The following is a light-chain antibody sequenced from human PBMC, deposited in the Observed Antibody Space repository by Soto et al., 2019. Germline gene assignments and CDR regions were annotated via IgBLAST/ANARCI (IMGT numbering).Light chain of an antibody. CDR2: RES. V-gene: IGKV1-5*03. CDR1: QTISSW. CDR3: QQYGGYSWT. J-gene: IGKJ1*01. Sequence: DIQMTQSPSTLSASVGDRVTITCRASQTISSWLAWYQQKPGKAPNLLIYRESSLESGVPSRFSGSGSGTEFTLTISSLQPDDFATYYCQQYGGYSWTFGQGTKVEIK.